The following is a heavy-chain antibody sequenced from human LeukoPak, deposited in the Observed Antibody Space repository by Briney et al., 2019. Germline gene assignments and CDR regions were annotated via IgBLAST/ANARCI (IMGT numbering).Heavy chain of an antibody. D-gene: IGHD2-2*01. J-gene: IGHJ6*04. CDR1: GFTFMTYW. CDR2: IKQDVSEK. CDR3: ARERVVDV. Sequence: GGSLRLSCAASGFTFMTYWMSWVRQAPGKGLEWVANIKQDVSEKYYVDSVKGRFTISRDNAKNSLYLQMNSLRAEDTAVYYCARERVVDVWGKGTTVTVSS. V-gene: IGHV3-7*01.